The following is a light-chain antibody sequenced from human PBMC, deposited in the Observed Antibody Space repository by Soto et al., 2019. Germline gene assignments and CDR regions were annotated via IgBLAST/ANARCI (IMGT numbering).Light chain of an antibody. Sequence: EKVMTQSPATLSVSLGERATLSCRASESVSNNLAWYHQKPGQAPRLLIYGASTRDTGVPDRFIGSGSGTEFTLTITSLQSEDFGFYYCQQYDYWLSLTFGGGTRVQ. J-gene: IGKJ4*01. V-gene: IGKV3-15*01. CDR2: GAS. CDR3: QQYDYWLSLT. CDR1: ESVSNN.